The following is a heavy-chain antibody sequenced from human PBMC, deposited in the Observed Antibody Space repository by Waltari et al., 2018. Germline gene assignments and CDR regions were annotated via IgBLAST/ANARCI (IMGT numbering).Heavy chain of an antibody. CDR2: IYYTGRT. J-gene: IGHJ4*02. Sequence: QVQLQESGPGLVKPSETLSLTCTVSGGSISSYYWSWIRQPPGKGLEWIGYIYYTGRTNYNPSLKSRVTISVATSKNQFSLKLSSVTAADTAVYYCASTIDSGYDWDTFDYWGQGTLVTVSS. CDR3: ASTIDSGYDWDTFDY. CDR1: GGSISSYY. D-gene: IGHD5-12*01. V-gene: IGHV4-59*01.